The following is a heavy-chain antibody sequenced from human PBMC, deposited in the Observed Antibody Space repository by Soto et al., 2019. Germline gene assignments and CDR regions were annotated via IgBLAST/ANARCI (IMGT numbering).Heavy chain of an antibody. CDR3: ARIPYSSASFDY. V-gene: IGHV4-34*01. CDR2: INHSGST. CDR1: GGSFSGYY. Sequence: SETLSLTCAVYGGSFSGYYWSWIRQPPGKGLEWIGEINHSGSTAYHPSLKSRVTISVDTSKNQFSLRLRSVTAADTAVYYCARIPYSSASFDYWGQGILVTVSS. D-gene: IGHD6-19*01. J-gene: IGHJ4*02.